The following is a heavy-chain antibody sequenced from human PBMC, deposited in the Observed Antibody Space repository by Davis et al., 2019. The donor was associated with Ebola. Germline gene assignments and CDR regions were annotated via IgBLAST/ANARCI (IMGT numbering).Heavy chain of an antibody. D-gene: IGHD6-6*01. CDR2: IRSKANSYAT. Sequence: GESLKISCAASGFTFSGSAMHWVRQASGKGLEWVGRIRSKANSYATAYAASVKGRLTISRDDSKNTAYLQMNSLKTEDTAVYYCTKTSSSTNPDYWGQGTLVTVSS. J-gene: IGHJ4*02. CDR1: GFTFSGSA. CDR3: TKTSSSTNPDY. V-gene: IGHV3-73*01.